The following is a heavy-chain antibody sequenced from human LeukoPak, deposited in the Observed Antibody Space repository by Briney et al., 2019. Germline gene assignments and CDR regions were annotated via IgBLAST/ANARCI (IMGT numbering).Heavy chain of an antibody. V-gene: IGHV4-61*02. CDR3: ARTIYSGSLNWFNP. CDR1: GGSISSGSYY. D-gene: IGHD1-26*01. Sequence: SETLSLTCTVSGGSISSGSYYWSWIRQPAGKGLEWIGRIYTSGSTNYNPSLKSRVTISVDTSKNQFSLKLSSVTAADTAVYYCARTIYSGSLNWFNPWGQGTLVTVSS. J-gene: IGHJ5*02. CDR2: IYTSGST.